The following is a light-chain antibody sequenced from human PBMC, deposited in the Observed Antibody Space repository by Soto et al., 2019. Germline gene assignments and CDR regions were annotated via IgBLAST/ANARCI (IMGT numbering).Light chain of an antibody. Sequence: DIQMTQSPSTLSASVGDRVTITCRASQSISTWLAWYQQKPGKAPKLLIYKASSLESGVPSRFSGSGSGTEFTRTISILQPDDFATYYCQQYNTYPLTFGGGTTVEIK. J-gene: IGKJ4*01. CDR3: QQYNTYPLT. CDR1: QSISTW. V-gene: IGKV1-5*03. CDR2: KAS.